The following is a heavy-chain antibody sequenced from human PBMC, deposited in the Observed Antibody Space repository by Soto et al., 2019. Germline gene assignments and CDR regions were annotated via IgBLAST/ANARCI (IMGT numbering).Heavy chain of an antibody. D-gene: IGHD3-9*01. CDR2: VYYSGNT. CDR1: GGSISSDIYY. CDR3: AAGSSGVWLSFDS. J-gene: IGHJ4*02. Sequence: QVQLQESGPGVVKPSQTLSLSCTVSGGSISSDIYYCTWIRQHPGKGLEWIGYVYYSGNTYYNPSLKSRLTIALDTSQKQFSMKLTSVTAADTAVYFCAAGSSGVWLSFDSWGQGILVTVSS. V-gene: IGHV4-31*03.